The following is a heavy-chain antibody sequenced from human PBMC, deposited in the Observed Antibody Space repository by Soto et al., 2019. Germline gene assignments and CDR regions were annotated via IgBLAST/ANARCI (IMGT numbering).Heavy chain of an antibody. CDR1: GYTFTSYG. CDR2: ISAYNGNT. CDR3: ARDEETWIQLWSQDAFDI. Sequence: QVQLVQSGAEVKKPGASVKVSCKASGYTFTSYGISWVRQAPGQGLEWMGWISAYNGNTNYAQKLQGRVTMTTDTATSTAYMELRSLRPDDTDVYYCARDEETWIQLWSQDAFDIWGQGTMVTVSS. J-gene: IGHJ3*02. D-gene: IGHD5-18*01. V-gene: IGHV1-18*01.